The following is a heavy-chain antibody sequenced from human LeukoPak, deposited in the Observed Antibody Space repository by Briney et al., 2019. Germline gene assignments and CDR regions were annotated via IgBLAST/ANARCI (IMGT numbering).Heavy chain of an antibody. J-gene: IGHJ4*02. CDR2: IYPGDSDT. Sequence: GESLKISCKGSGSTFTSYWIGWVRQMPGKGLEWMGIIYPGDSDTRYSPSFQGQVTISADKSISTAYLQWSSLKASDTAMYYCARQDCYDSSAWRVFDYWGQGTLVTVSS. V-gene: IGHV5-51*01. CDR3: ARQDCYDSSAWRVFDY. CDR1: GSTFTSYW. D-gene: IGHD3-22*01.